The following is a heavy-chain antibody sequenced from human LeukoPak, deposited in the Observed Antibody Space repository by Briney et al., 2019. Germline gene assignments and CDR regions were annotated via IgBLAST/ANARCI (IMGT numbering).Heavy chain of an antibody. CDR3: ARDSGISVAGDVAFDY. CDR2: IYSSGSA. Sequence: SEALSLTCTVSAGSFISDYWNCIRQSPRPGREWMGLIYSSGSANYNPSLRSRATISVDTSKNQFSLKLNSVTAADTAVYYCARDSGISVAGDVAFDYWGQGTLVTVSS. CDR1: AGSFISDY. V-gene: IGHV4-59*01. J-gene: IGHJ4*02. D-gene: IGHD6-19*01.